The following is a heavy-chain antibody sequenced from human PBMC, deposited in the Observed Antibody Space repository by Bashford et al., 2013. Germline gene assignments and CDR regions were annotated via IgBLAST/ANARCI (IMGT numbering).Heavy chain of an antibody. V-gene: IGHV3-11*04. CDR2: ISSSGSTI. Sequence: RQAPGKGLEWVSYISSSGSTIYYADSVKGRFTISRDNAKNSLYLQMNSLRAEDTAVYYCARDPESSGSRHFDYWGQGTLVTVSS. CDR3: ARDPESSGSRHFDY. D-gene: IGHD3-22*01. J-gene: IGHJ4*02.